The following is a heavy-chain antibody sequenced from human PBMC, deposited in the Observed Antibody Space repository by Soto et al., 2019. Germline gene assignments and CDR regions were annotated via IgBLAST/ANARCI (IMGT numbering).Heavy chain of an antibody. CDR3: AKDKDWSGVYGMDV. CDR1: GFSFSSYA. J-gene: IGHJ6*02. D-gene: IGHD3-3*01. V-gene: IGHV3-23*01. CDR2: INGGSTP. Sequence: GGSLRLSCAASGFSFSSYAMNWVRQAPGKVLEWVTAINGGSTPYYADSVKGRFTISRDNSKNTLWLQMNSLRAEDTAVYYCAKDKDWSGVYGMDVWGQGXTVTVYS.